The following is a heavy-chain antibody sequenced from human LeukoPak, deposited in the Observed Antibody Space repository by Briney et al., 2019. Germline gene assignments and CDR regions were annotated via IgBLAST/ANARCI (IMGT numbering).Heavy chain of an antibody. CDR1: GYSFSTYW. Sequence: GESLKISCQGSGYSFSTYWIGWVRQASGKGLEWVGRIKSKSNSYATAYAASVKGRFTISRDDSKNTAYLQMNSLKTEDTAVYYCTTYGDYGPGSDYWGQGTLVTVSS. J-gene: IGHJ4*02. D-gene: IGHD4-17*01. CDR2: IKSKSNSYAT. V-gene: IGHV3-73*01. CDR3: TTYGDYGPGSDY.